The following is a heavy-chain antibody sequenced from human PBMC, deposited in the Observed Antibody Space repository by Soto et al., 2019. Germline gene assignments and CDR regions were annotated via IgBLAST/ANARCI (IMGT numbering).Heavy chain of an antibody. CDR2: ISGSGGST. J-gene: IGHJ4*02. Sequence: PGGSLRLSCAASGFTFSSYAMSWVRQAPGKGLEWVSAISGSGGSTYYADSVKGRFTISRDNSKNTLYLQMNSLRAEDTAVYYCAKDITGTTVLSDDVACDYWGQGTLVTVSS. V-gene: IGHV3-23*01. CDR3: AKDITGTTVLSDDVACDY. CDR1: GFTFSSYA. D-gene: IGHD1-20*01.